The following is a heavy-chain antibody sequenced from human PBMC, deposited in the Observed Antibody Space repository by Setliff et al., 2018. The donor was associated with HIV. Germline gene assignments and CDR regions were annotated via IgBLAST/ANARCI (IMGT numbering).Heavy chain of an antibody. CDR2: IYHSGST. J-gene: IGHJ6*03. D-gene: IGHD2-2*01. CDR1: GGSISSSNW. Sequence: KPSETLSLTCAVSGGSISSSNWWSWVRQPPGKGLEWIGEIYHSGSTNSNASLRSRVTISVDTSKNQFFLKLSSVTAADTAVYYCVRGYCSSTTCYDDYYYMDVWGKGSTVTVSS. CDR3: VRGYCSSTTCYDDYYYMDV. V-gene: IGHV4-4*02.